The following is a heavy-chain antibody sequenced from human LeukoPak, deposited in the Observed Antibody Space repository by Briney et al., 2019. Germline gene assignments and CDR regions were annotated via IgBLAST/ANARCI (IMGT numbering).Heavy chain of an antibody. D-gene: IGHD2-8*01. V-gene: IGHV3-23*01. Sequence: GGSLRLSCAASGFTFSSYAMSWVRQAPGKVLEWVSAISGIGGSTYCADSVKGRFTISRDNSKNTLYLQMNSMRDEDTDVYYCATVIGEDIVIMVYAILGDFDYWGQGPLVTVYS. J-gene: IGHJ4*02. CDR1: GFTFSSYA. CDR2: ISGIGGST. CDR3: ATVIGEDIVIMVYAILGDFDY.